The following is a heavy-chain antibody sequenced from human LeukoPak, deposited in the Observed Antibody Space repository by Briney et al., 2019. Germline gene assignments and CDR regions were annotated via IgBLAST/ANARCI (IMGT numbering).Heavy chain of an antibody. CDR3: ARENGLQNAFDI. CDR2: INPSGGNT. CDR1: GYTFTSYY. Sequence: ASVKVSCKASGYTFTSYYMHWVRQTPGQGLEWVGIINPSGGNTSYAQKFQGRVTMTRDMSTSTVYMELSSLRSEDTAVYYCARENGLQNAFDIWGQGTMVTVSS. V-gene: IGHV1-46*01. J-gene: IGHJ3*02.